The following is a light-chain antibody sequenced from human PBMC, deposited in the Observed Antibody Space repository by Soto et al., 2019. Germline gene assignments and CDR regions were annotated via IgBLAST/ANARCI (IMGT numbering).Light chain of an antibody. J-gene: IGKJ4*01. CDR1: QSISTW. V-gene: IGKV1-5*03. CDR2: KAS. Sequence: DIQMTQSPCTLSASVGERVTITCRASQSISTWLAWYQQKPGKAPKLLIYKASSLEGGVPSRFSGSGSGTEFNITISSLQPDDFAPYYCQQYNTYPLTLGGGTTVDIK. CDR3: QQYNTYPLT.